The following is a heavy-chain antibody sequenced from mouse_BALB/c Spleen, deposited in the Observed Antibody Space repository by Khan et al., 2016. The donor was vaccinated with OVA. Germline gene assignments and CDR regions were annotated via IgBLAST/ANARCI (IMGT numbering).Heavy chain of an antibody. J-gene: IGHJ2*01. Sequence: EVQLQESGPGLVKPSQSLSLTCTVTGYSITSDYAWNWIRQFPGNGLEWMGYIKYSGITSYNPSLKSRISITRDTSKNQFFLQLNSVTTEDTATYYCARSGTISTVVVTDFDFWGQGTTLTVSS. CDR2: IKYSGIT. CDR3: ARSGTISTVVVTDFDF. D-gene: IGHD1-1*01. CDR1: GYSITSDYA. V-gene: IGHV3-2*02.